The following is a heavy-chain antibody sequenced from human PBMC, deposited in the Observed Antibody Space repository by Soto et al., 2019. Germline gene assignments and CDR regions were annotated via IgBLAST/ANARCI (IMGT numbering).Heavy chain of an antibody. J-gene: IGHJ4*02. CDR3: ATDDYGIFPH. CDR1: GYPFTTYY. Sequence: HVQLVQSGTEVKKPGASVRVSCMVSGYPFTTYYIHWVRQAPGQGLEWMGWIDPRSGGTVYEQKFQGRVTITRDTSISTVYMDLSGLTSDDTALYYCATDDYGIFPHWGQGSLVTVSS. CDR2: IDPRSGGT. V-gene: IGHV1-2*02. D-gene: IGHD3-10*01.